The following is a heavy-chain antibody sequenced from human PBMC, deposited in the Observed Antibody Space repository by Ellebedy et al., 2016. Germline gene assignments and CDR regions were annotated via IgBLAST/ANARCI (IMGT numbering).Heavy chain of an antibody. CDR1: GYTFTSYY. Sequence: ASVKVSCKASGYTFTSYYMHWVRQAPGQGLEWMGVINPSGGSTSYAQKFQGRVTMTTDTSTSTIYMELSSLRSEDTAVYYCARDRGSIGGGGFDPWGQGTLVTVSS. D-gene: IGHD1-26*01. J-gene: IGHJ5*02. CDR3: ARDRGSIGGGGFDP. V-gene: IGHV1-46*01. CDR2: INPSGGST.